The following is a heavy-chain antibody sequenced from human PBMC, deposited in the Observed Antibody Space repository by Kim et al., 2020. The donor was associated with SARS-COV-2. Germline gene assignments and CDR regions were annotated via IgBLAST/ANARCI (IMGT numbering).Heavy chain of an antibody. CDR2: TGSGGGTP. V-gene: IGHV3-23*01. J-gene: IGHJ6*03. CDR3: ARDASPRL. Sequence: GGSLRLSCATSGFAFTSFGMSWVRQAPGKGLEWVAGTGSGGGTPHYSDSVQGRFTFSRDKSTNTVFLQMNTLRPDDTAVYYCARDASPRLWG. CDR1: GFAFTSFG.